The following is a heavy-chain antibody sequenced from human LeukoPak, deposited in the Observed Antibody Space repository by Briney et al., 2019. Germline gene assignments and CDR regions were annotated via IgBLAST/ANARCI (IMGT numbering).Heavy chain of an antibody. D-gene: IGHD3-9*01. CDR2: SYYSGST. J-gene: IGHJ3*02. Sequence: PSETLSLTCTVSGGSISSSSYYWGWIRQPPGKGLEWIGSSYYSGSTYYNPSLKSRVTISVDTSKNQFSLKLSSVTAADTAVYYCATQGRAYYDILTGYILDAFDIWGQGTMVTVSS. CDR1: GGSISSSSYY. CDR3: ATQGRAYYDILTGYILDAFDI. V-gene: IGHV4-39*01.